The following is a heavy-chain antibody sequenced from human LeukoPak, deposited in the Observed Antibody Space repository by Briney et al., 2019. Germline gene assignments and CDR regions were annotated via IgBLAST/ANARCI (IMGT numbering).Heavy chain of an antibody. V-gene: IGHV3-53*05. CDR3: ARNWFDP. J-gene: IGHJ5*02. Sequence: PGGFLRLSCAASGYTVSSDYMSWVRQAPGKGLEWVSVIYSGGSTYYADSVKGRFTISRDKSKNTVYLQMNSLRFADTAMYYCARNWFDPWGQGTLVTVSS. CDR2: IYSGGST. CDR1: GYTVSSDY.